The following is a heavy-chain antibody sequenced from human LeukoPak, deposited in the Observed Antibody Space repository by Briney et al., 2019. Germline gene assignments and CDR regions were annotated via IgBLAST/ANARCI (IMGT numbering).Heavy chain of an antibody. D-gene: IGHD3-22*01. Sequence: SETLSLTCTVSGYSISSGYYWGWIRQPPGKGLEWIGSIYHSGSTYYNPSLKSRVTISVDTSKNQFSLKLSSVTAADTAVYYCARDYDSSGYYIGGGVNYFDYWGQGTLVTVSS. CDR3: ARDYDSSGYYIGGGVNYFDY. CDR1: GYSISSGYY. J-gene: IGHJ4*02. CDR2: IYHSGST. V-gene: IGHV4-38-2*02.